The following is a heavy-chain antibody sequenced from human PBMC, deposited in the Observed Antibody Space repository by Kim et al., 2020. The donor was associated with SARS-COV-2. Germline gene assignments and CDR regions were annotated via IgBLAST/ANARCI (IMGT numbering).Heavy chain of an antibody. J-gene: IGHJ4*02. CDR2: ITSNGAGT. D-gene: IGHD1-26*01. Sequence: GGSLRLSCAASGFTFSNYAMSWVRQAPGKGLQWVSAITSNGAGTSYADSVKGRFTMSRDKSKNTLYLQMNSLRAEDTAVYYCVTDSPGGYLIDYWGQGTLVTVSS. CDR3: VTDSPGGYLIDY. V-gene: IGHV3-23*01. CDR1: GFTFSNYA.